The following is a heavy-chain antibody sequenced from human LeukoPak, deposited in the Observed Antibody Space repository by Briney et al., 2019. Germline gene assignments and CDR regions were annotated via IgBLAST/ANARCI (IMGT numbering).Heavy chain of an antibody. CDR3: ARQGQTDASDI. CDR1: AYTFTDYY. Sequence: ASGKVSCKSSAYTFTDYYMHWVRQAPGQGLEWMGWINPNSGGTKYAQKFQGRVTMTRDTSISTAYMEVSRLRSDDTAIYYCARQGQTDASDIWGQGTMVTVSS. J-gene: IGHJ3*02. CDR2: INPNSGGT. V-gene: IGHV1-2*02.